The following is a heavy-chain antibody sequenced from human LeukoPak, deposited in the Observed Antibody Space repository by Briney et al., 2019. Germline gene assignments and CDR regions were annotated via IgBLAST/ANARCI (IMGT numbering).Heavy chain of an antibody. D-gene: IGHD6-13*01. CDR1: GFTFSSYG. J-gene: IGHJ4*02. CDR3: ARETIASSSWGVVSY. V-gene: IGHV3-33*01. Sequence: GGSLRLSCAASGFTFSSYGMHWVRQAPGKGLEWVAVIWYDGSNKYYADSVKGRFTISRDNSKNTLYLQMNSLRAEDTAVYYCARETIASSSWGVVSYWGQGTLVTVSS. CDR2: IWYDGSNK.